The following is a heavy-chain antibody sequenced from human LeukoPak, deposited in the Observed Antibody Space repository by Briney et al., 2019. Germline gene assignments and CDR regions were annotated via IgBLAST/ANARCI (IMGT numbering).Heavy chain of an antibody. D-gene: IGHD6-13*01. CDR2: IYYSEST. Sequence: PSETLSLTCTVSGGSISSSSYYWGWIRQPPGKGLEWIGSIYYSESTYYNPSLKSRVTISVDTSKNQFSLKLSSVTAADTAVYYCARDRVVGGKYSSSWYVGYFDYWGQGTLVTVSS. V-gene: IGHV4-39*07. CDR1: GGSISSSSYY. J-gene: IGHJ4*02. CDR3: ARDRVVGGKYSSSWYVGYFDY.